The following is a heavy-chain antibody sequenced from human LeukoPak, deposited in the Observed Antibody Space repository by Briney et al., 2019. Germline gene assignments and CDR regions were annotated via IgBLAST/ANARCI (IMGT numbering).Heavy chain of an antibody. CDR3: ARAHYSGTYSVDY. CDR1: GGSISSYY. D-gene: IGHD1-26*01. CDR2: IYYSGST. V-gene: IGHV4-59*01. J-gene: IGHJ4*02. Sequence: SETLSLTCTVSGGSISSYYWSWIRQPPGKGLEWIGYIYYSGSTNYNPSLKSRVTISVDTSKSQFSLKLNSVTAADTAVYYCARAHYSGTYSVDYWGQGTLVTVSS.